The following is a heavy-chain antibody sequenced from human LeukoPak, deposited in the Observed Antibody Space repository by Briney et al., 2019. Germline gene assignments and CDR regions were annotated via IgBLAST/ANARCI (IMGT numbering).Heavy chain of an antibody. V-gene: IGHV4-34*01. Sequence: SETLSLTCAVYGESFSGYYWSWIRQPPGKGLEWIGEINHSGSTNYDPSLKSRVMISVDTSKNQISLKLRSVTAADTALYYCARLWSTYCSGGSCPHQPNYWGQGTLVTVSS. CDR1: GESFSGYY. CDR3: ARLWSTYCSGGSCPHQPNY. D-gene: IGHD2-15*01. J-gene: IGHJ4*02. CDR2: INHSGST.